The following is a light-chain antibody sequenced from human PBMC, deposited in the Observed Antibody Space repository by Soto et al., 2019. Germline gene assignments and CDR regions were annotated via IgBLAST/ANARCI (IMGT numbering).Light chain of an antibody. J-gene: IGKJ2*01. CDR1: QSISSW. Sequence: DIQMTQSPSTLSASVGDRVTITCRASQSISSWLAWYQQKPGKAPKLLIYDASSLESGVPSRFSGSGSGTELTLTITSLQPDDFATYYCQQYNSYPHTFGQGTKLEIK. CDR3: QQYNSYPHT. CDR2: DAS. V-gene: IGKV1-5*01.